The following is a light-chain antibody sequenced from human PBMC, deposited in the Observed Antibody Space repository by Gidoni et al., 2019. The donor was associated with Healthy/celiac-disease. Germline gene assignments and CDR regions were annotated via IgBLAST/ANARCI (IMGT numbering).Light chain of an antibody. CDR1: QGISSY. Sequence: AIRMTQSPSSFSASTGDRVTITCRASQGISSYLAWYQQKPGKAPKLLIYAASTLQSGVPSRFSGSGSGTDFTLTISCLQYEDFETYYCQQDYSYPLTFGQGTKVEIK. V-gene: IGKV1-8*01. CDR3: QQDYSYPLT. J-gene: IGKJ1*01. CDR2: AAS.